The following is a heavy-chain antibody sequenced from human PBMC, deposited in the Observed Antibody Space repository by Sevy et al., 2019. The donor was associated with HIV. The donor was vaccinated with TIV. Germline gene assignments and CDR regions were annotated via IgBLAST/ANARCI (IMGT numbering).Heavy chain of an antibody. J-gene: IGHJ6*03. Sequence: GGSLRLSCATSGFTFGMSPMTWVRQAPGKGLKWVSTISNSGGDTYYADSVKGRFTISRDNSKNTLYLQMNGLRAEDSAVYYCAKGVGELLGYYYHYMDVWGTGTTVTVSS. D-gene: IGHD3-10*01. V-gene: IGHV3-23*01. CDR1: GFTFGMSP. CDR3: AKGVGELLGYYYHYMDV. CDR2: ISNSGGDT.